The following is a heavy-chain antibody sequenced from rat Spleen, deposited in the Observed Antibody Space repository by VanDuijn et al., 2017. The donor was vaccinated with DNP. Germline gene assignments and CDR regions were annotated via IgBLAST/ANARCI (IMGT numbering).Heavy chain of an antibody. D-gene: IGHD1-2*01. Sequence: QVQLKESGPGLVQPSQTLSLACTVSGFSLTSYHVHWVRQPSGKGLEWMGVIWTGGNTDYNSVFKSRLSISRDTAKSQVFLKMNSLQPEDTATYSCAREGQLYWYFDFWGPGTMVTVSS. J-gene: IGHJ1*01. CDR2: IWTGGNT. CDR3: AREGQLYWYFDF. V-gene: IGHV2-30*01. CDR1: GFSLTSYH.